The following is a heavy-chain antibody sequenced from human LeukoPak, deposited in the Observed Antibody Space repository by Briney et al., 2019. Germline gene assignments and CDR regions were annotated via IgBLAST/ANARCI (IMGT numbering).Heavy chain of an antibody. V-gene: IGHV3-23*01. Sequence: GGSLRLSCAASGFTFSSYAMSWVRQAPGEGLQWVSAISGSGGSTYYADSVKGRFTISRDNSKNTLYLQMNSLRADDTAIYYCAEGDEYCSGGSCYSDYWGQETLVTVSS. J-gene: IGHJ4*02. CDR2: ISGSGGST. D-gene: IGHD2-15*01. CDR1: GFTFSSYA. CDR3: AEGDEYCSGGSCYSDY.